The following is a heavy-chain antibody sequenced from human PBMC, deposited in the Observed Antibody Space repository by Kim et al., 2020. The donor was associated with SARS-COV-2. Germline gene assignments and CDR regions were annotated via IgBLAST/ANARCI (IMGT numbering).Heavy chain of an antibody. Sequence: SVKVSCKASGGTFSSYAISWVRQAPGQGLEWMGGIIPIFGTANYAQKFQGRVTITADESTSTAYMELSSLRSEDTAVYYCARDISPTFGVGGIGWFDPWGQGTLVTVSS. D-gene: IGHD3-3*01. CDR2: IIPIFGTA. CDR3: ARDISPTFGVGGIGWFDP. V-gene: IGHV1-69*13. J-gene: IGHJ5*02. CDR1: GGTFSSYA.